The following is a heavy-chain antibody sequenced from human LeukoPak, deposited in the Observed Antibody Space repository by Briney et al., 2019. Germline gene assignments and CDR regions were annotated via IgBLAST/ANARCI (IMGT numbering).Heavy chain of an antibody. J-gene: IGHJ4*02. CDR3: ATFWSGYYNY. CDR1: GFKFSSYS. CDR2: ISSSSSYI. D-gene: IGHD3-3*01. Sequence: KSGGSLRLSCAASGFKFSSYSMKWVRQAPGKGLEWVSFISSSSSYIYYADSLKGRFTISRDNAKNSLYLQMNSLRAEDTAVYYCATFWSGYYNYWGQGTLVTVSS. V-gene: IGHV3-21*01.